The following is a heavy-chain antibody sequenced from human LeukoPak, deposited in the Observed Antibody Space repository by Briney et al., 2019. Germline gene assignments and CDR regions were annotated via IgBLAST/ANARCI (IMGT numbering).Heavy chain of an antibody. J-gene: IGHJ6*03. CDR3: ARGPPRGKYYYMDV. D-gene: IGHD1-1*01. CDR1: GFTFSSFD. Sequence: GGSLRLSCAASGFTFSSFDMHWVRQPTGQGLEWISTIGTASDTYYPGSVEGRFTLSRDNAKNSLYLQMNSLTAGDTAVYYCARGPPRGKYYYMDVWGKGTTVTVSS. CDR2: IGTASDT. V-gene: IGHV3-13*01.